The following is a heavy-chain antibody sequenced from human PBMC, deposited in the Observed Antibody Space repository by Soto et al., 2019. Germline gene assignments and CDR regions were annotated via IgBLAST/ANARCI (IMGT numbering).Heavy chain of an antibody. D-gene: IGHD3-10*01. V-gene: IGHV1-69*13. CDR3: ARSSEYYYGYTLSGY. Sequence: SVKVSCKASGGTFSSYAISWVRQAPGQGLEWMGGIIPIFGTANYAQKFQGRVTITADESTSTAYMELSSVRSEDTAVYYCARSSEYYYGYTLSGYWGQGTLVTVSS. CDR2: IIPIFGTA. J-gene: IGHJ4*02. CDR1: GGTFSSYA.